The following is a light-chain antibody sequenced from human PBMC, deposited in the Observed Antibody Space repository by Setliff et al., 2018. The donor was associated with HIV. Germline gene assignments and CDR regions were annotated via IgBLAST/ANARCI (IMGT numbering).Light chain of an antibody. CDR3: CSYAGNAYV. Sequence: QSVLTQPRSVSGSPGQSVTISCTGTSSDVGGYNYVSWYHQHPGKAPKLMISDVSKRPSGVPDRFSGSKSGNTASLTISGLQADDEADYYCCSYAGNAYVFGAGTKVTVL. V-gene: IGLV2-11*01. CDR2: DVS. J-gene: IGLJ1*01. CDR1: SSDVGGYNY.